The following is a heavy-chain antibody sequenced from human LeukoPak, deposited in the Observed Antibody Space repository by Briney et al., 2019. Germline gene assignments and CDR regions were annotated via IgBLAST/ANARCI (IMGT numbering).Heavy chain of an antibody. V-gene: IGHV3-53*01. J-gene: IGHJ4*02. CDR2: IYSGGST. CDR1: GFTFSSYE. Sequence: GGSLRLSCAVSGFTFSSYEMNWVRQAPGKGLEWVSVIYSGGSTYYADSVKGRFTISRDNSKNTLYLQMNSLRAEDTAVYYCAGTIVGKWAIDYWGQGTLVAVSS. CDR3: AGTIVGKWAIDY. D-gene: IGHD3-22*01.